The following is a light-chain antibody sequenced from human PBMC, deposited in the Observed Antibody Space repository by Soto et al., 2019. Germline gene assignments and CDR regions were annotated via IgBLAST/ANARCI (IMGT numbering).Light chain of an antibody. V-gene: IGKV1-39*01. CDR1: QSISIY. J-gene: IGKJ2*01. CDR3: QQSYSTPPT. Sequence: DIPMTQSPSSLSASVGDRVTITCRASQSISIYLSWYHQKPGKAPKLLIYAASSLQSGVPSRFSGSGSGTDFTLTISSLQPEDFATYYCQQSYSTPPTFGQGTKVDIK. CDR2: AAS.